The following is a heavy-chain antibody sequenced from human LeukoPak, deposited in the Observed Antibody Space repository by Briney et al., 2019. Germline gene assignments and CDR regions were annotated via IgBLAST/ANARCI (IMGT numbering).Heavy chain of an antibody. Sequence: SSETLSLTCAVYGGSFRGYCWSWIRQPPGKGLEWIGEINHSGSTSYNPSLKTRVTISVDTSKNQFSLKLSSVTAADTAVYYCSSSGWYRGYWGQGTPVTVSS. CDR3: SSSGWYRGY. V-gene: IGHV4-34*01. J-gene: IGHJ4*02. CDR1: GGSFRGYC. CDR2: INHSGST. D-gene: IGHD6-19*01.